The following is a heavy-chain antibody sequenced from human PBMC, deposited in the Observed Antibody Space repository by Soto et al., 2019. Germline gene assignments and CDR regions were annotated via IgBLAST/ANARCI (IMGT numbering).Heavy chain of an antibody. CDR1: GFTFSXYW. V-gene: IGHV3-74*01. CDR2: INSDGSST. CDR3: ARGQGKPLDY. Sequence: EVQLVESGGGLVQPGGSLRLSCAASGFTFSXYWMHWVRQAPGKGLVWVSRINSDGSSTTYADSVKGRFTXSRDNAKNSLYLQMNSLRAEDTAVYYCARGQGKPLDYWGQGTLVTVSS. J-gene: IGHJ4*02.